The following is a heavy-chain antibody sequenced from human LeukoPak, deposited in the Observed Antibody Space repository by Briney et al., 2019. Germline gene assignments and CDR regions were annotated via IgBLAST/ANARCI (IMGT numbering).Heavy chain of an antibody. Sequence: KTSETLSLTCAVYGGSFSGYYWSWIRQPPGKGLEWSGEINHSGSTNYNPSLKSRVTISVDTSKNQSSLKLSSVTAADTAVYYCARGPGYYYFRGQYNWFDPWGQGTLVTVSS. CDR3: ARGPGYYYFRGQYNWFDP. D-gene: IGHD3-22*01. CDR1: GGSFSGYY. J-gene: IGHJ5*02. CDR2: INHSGST. V-gene: IGHV4-34*01.